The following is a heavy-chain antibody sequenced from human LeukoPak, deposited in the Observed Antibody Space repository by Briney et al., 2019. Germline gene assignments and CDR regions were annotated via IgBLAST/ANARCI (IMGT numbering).Heavy chain of an antibody. V-gene: IGHV4-4*02. J-gene: IGHJ3*02. CDR3: VSLRKRGGAFDN. Sequence: PSETLSLTCAVSGGSISSSNWWSWVRQPPGKGLEWIGEIYHSGSTNYNPSLKSRVTISVDKSKNQFSLKLRSVTAADTAVYYCVSLRKRGGAFDNWGQGTMVTVSS. CDR1: GGSISSSNW. CDR2: IYHSGST.